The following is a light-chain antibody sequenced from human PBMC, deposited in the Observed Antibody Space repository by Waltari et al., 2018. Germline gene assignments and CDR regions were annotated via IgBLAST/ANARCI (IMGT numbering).Light chain of an antibody. CDR3: QQYGSSVMYT. Sequence: EVVLTQSPGTLSLSPGERATLSCRASQRLSKNYLAWYHQKPGQAPRLLIYGASIRAAGIPDRFSGSGSGTEFTLTISRLEPEDFAVYYCQQYGSSVMYTFGQGTKLEIK. CDR2: GAS. CDR1: QRLSKNY. V-gene: IGKV3-20*01. J-gene: IGKJ2*01.